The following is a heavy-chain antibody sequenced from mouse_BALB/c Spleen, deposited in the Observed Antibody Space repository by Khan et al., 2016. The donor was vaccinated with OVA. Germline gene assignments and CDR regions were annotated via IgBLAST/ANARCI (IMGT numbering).Heavy chain of an antibody. J-gene: IGHJ3*01. V-gene: IGHV1S81*02. CDR1: GYTFSSYY. CDR2: INPSNGDI. Sequence: QVQLKQSGAELVKPGTSATLSCKASGYTFSSYYIYWVKQRPGQGLEWIGGINPSNGDINFHEKFKTEATLTVDKSYSTVYMQLSSLTSEDSAVSYCTRSGYANPFAYWGQGTLVTVSA. D-gene: IGHD2-10*02. CDR3: TRSGYANPFAY.